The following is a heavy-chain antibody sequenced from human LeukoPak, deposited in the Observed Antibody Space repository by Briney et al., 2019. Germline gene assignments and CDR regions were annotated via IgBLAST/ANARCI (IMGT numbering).Heavy chain of an antibody. D-gene: IGHD2-21*02. Sequence: SETLSLTCAVYGGSFSGYYWSWIRQPPGKGLEWIGSIYYSGSTYYNPSLKSRVTISVDTSKNQFSLKLSSVTAADTAVYYCARQVVCGGDCYEFDYWGQGTLVTVSS. V-gene: IGHV4-34*01. J-gene: IGHJ4*02. CDR3: ARQVVCGGDCYEFDY. CDR2: IYYSGST. CDR1: GGSFSGYY.